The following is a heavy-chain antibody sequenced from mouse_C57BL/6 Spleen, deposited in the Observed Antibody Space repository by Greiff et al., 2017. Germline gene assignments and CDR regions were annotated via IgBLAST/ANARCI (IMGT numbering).Heavy chain of an antibody. CDR3: ARESNWDGIDY. CDR1: GFTFSDYY. CDR2: INYDGSST. D-gene: IGHD4-1*02. Sequence: EVMLVESEGGLVQPGSSMKLSCTASGFTFSDYYMAWVRQVPEKGLEWVANINYDGSSTYYLDSLKSRFIISRDNAKNILYLQMSSLKSEDTATYYCARESNWDGIDYWGQGTTLTVSS. J-gene: IGHJ2*01. V-gene: IGHV5-16*01.